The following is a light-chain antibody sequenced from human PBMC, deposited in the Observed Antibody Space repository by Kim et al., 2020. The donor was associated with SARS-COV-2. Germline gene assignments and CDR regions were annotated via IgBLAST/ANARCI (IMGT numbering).Light chain of an antibody. Sequence: QSALTQPRSVSGSPGQSVTISCTGTSSDVGNYNYVSWFQQHPGKAPKLMLYDVSRRPSGVPDRFSGSKSGNTASLTISGLQAEDEADYYCSSYAGSNNVVVFGGGTQLTVL. CDR2: DVS. V-gene: IGLV2-11*01. CDR1: SSDVGNYNY. CDR3: SSYAGSNNVVV. J-gene: IGLJ2*01.